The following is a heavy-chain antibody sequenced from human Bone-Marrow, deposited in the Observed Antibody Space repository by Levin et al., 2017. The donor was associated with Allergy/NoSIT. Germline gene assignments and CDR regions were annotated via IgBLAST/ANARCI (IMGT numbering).Heavy chain of an antibody. V-gene: IGHV4-31*03. Sequence: PSETLSLTCTVSGGSISSGGYYWSWIRQHPGKGLEWIGYIYYSGSTYYNPSLKSRVTISVDTSKNQFSLKLSSVTAADTAVYYCARGARQGGMDVWGQGTTVTVSS. CDR1: GGSISSGGYY. J-gene: IGHJ6*02. CDR2: IYYSGST. CDR3: ARGARQGGMDV.